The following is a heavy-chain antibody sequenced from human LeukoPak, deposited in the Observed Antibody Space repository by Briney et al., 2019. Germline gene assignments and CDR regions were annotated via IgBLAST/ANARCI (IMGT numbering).Heavy chain of an antibody. J-gene: IGHJ6*03. CDR2: INHSGST. V-gene: IGHV4-34*01. D-gene: IGHD3-10*01. Sequence: PSETLSLTCAVYGGSFSGYYWSWIRQPPGKGLEWIGEINHSGSTNYNPSLKSRVTISVDTSKNQFSLKLSSVTAADTAVYYCARHYRSGSYYKAIYYMDVWGKGTTVTISS. CDR3: ARHYRSGSYYKAIYYMDV. CDR1: GGSFSGYY.